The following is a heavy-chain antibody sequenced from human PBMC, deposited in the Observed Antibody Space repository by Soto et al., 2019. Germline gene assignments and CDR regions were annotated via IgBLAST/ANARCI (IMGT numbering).Heavy chain of an antibody. CDR2: IIAYNGNT. V-gene: IGHV1-18*01. CDR3: ARDPPPPDY. CDR1: GYIFASYA. Sequence: QDQLVQSEAEVKKPGASVKVSCKASGYIFASYAISWMRQAAGQGLEWMGWIIAYNGNTNYAQKLQGRVTMTTDTSTSTAYMELRSLRSDDTAVYYCARDPPPPDYWGQGTLVTVSS. J-gene: IGHJ4*02.